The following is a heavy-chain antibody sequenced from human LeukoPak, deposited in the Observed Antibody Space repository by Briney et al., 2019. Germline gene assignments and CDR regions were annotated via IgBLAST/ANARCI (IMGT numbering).Heavy chain of an antibody. D-gene: IGHD1-26*01. CDR3: ARGGSYLSAFDI. J-gene: IGHJ3*02. V-gene: IGHV3-53*01. CDR2: IYSGGST. Sequence: GGSLRLSCVASGFTVSSNYMSWVRQAQGKGLEWVSIIYSGGSTFYADSVKGRFTISRDNSKNTLYLQMNSLRAEDTAVYYCARGGSYLSAFDIWGQGTMVTVSS. CDR1: GFTVSSNY.